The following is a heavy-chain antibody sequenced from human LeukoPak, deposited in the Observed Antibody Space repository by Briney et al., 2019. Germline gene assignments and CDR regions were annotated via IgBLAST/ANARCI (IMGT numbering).Heavy chain of an antibody. D-gene: IGHD3-9*01. J-gene: IGHJ4*02. Sequence: GGSLRLSCAASGFTFSNYNMNWVRQAPGKGLEWISYITLSSGIIYYADSVKGRFTISRDNAKNSLYLQMNSLRAEDTALYYCAKDTHYDILTGSRGYFDYWGQGTLVTVSS. V-gene: IGHV3-48*01. CDR3: AKDTHYDILTGSRGYFDY. CDR2: ITLSSGII. CDR1: GFTFSNYN.